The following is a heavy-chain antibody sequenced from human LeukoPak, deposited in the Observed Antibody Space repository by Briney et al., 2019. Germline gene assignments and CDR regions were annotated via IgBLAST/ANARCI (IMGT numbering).Heavy chain of an antibody. V-gene: IGHV3-23*01. CDR2: VSGSGGNT. D-gene: IGHD3-22*01. CDR1: GFTVSSNY. J-gene: IGHJ4*02. Sequence: GGSLRLSCAASGFTVSSNYMSWVRQAPGKGLEWVSSVSGSGGNTHYADSVKGRFTISRDNSKNTLSLQMNSLRAEDTAVYYCAKDSYYDSSGYYYGLLFDYWGQGTLVTVSS. CDR3: AKDSYYDSSGYYYGLLFDY.